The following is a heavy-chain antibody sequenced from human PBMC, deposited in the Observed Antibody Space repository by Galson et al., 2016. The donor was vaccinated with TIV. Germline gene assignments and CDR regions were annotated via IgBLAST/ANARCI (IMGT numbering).Heavy chain of an antibody. Sequence: SVKVSCKASGYTFSKYGISWVRQAPGQGLEWMGWTSGDSGNTDYARKFQGRVIMTADTSTGTAFLEVRSLTSDDTAVYYCARDRGSMTMILVVDYYYGMDVWGQGTTVTV. CDR2: TSGDSGNT. J-gene: IGHJ6*02. V-gene: IGHV1-18*04. CDR3: ARDRGSMTMILVVDYYYGMDV. D-gene: IGHD3-22*01. CDR1: GYTFSKYG.